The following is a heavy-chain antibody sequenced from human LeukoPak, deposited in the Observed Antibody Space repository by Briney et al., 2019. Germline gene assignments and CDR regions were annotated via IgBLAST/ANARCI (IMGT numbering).Heavy chain of an antibody. CDR3: ARDCSSTSGCWGP. D-gene: IGHD2-2*01. J-gene: IGHJ5*02. V-gene: IGHV3-21*01. CDR2: ISSSTSYI. CDR1: GFTFSSYA. Sequence: GRSLRLSCAASGFTFSSYAMHWVRQAPGKGLEWVSSISSSTSYIYYADSVKGRFTISRDNAKNSLYLQMNSLRAEDTAVYYCARDCSSTSGCWGPWGQGTLVTVSS.